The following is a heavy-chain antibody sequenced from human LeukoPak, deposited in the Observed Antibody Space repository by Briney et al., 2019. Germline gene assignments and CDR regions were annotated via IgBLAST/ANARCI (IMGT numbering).Heavy chain of an antibody. Sequence: GGSLRLSCAASGFTFSSNWMSWVRHVPGRGLDWVANIKPDGSAQYYAASVKGRFTVSRDNAKNSVYLQMNSLRVEDTAVYYCARANNSSWHNWGQGTLVTVSA. CDR3: ARANNSSWHN. CDR2: IKPDGSAQ. CDR1: GFTFSSNW. V-gene: IGHV3-7*01. J-gene: IGHJ4*02. D-gene: IGHD6-13*01.